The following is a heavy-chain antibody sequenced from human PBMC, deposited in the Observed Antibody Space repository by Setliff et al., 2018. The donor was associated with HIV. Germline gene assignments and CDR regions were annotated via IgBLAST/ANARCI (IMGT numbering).Heavy chain of an antibody. J-gene: IGHJ4*01. CDR3: ASIYTAGTELLTDY. CDR2: ISGSGGST. D-gene: IGHD6-19*01. Sequence: PGGSLRLSCAASGFTFSSYAMSWVRQAPGKGLEWVSAISGSGGSTYYADSVKGRFTISRDNSKNTLYLQMNSLRAEDTAVYYCASIYTAGTELLTDYWGQGTLVTVSS. CDR1: GFTFSSYA. V-gene: IGHV3-23*01.